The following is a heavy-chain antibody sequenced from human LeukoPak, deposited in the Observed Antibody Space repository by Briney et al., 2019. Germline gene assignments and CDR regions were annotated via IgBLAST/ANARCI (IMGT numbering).Heavy chain of an antibody. D-gene: IGHD4-23*01. Sequence: SETLSLTCTVSSGSISSSSYYWGWIRQPPGKGLEWIGSIYYGGSTYYNPSLKSRVTISVDTSKNQFSLKLSSVTAADTAVYYCARGPGSVVTPGFADYWGQGTLVIVSS. J-gene: IGHJ4*02. CDR1: SGSISSSSYY. V-gene: IGHV4-39*01. CDR3: ARGPGSVVTPGFADY. CDR2: IYYGGST.